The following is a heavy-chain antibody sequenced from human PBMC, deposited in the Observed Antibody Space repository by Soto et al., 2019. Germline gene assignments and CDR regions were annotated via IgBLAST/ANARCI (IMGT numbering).Heavy chain of an antibody. V-gene: IGHV3-21*01. CDR3: ARDPGDLGY. CDR1: GFTFSSCT. Sequence: EVQLVESGGGLVKPGGSLRLSCAASGFTFSSCTMNWVRQAPGKGLEWVSSISSSSSYIYYADSVKGRFTIARDDAKNSLYLQMNSLRAEDTAVYYCARDPGDLGYWGQGTLVTVSS. CDR2: ISSSSSYI. J-gene: IGHJ4*02. D-gene: IGHD3-16*01.